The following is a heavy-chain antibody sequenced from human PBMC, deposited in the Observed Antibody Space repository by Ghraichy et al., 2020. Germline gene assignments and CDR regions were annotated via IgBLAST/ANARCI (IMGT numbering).Heavy chain of an antibody. CDR3: AKGDDYVWGSYPFYDY. Sequence: GESLNISCAASGFTFSSYAMSWVRQAPGKGLEWVSAISGSGGSTYYADSVKGRFTISRDNSKNTLYLQMNSLRAEDTAVYYCAKGDDYVWGSYPFYDYWGQGTLVTVSS. V-gene: IGHV3-23*01. J-gene: IGHJ4*02. D-gene: IGHD3-16*02. CDR1: GFTFSSYA. CDR2: ISGSGGST.